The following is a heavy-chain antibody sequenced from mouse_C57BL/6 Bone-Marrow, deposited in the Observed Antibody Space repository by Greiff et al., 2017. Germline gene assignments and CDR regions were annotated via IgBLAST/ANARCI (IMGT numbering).Heavy chain of an antibody. CDR3: ARLGGNYGFAY. V-gene: IGHV1-19*01. Sequence: VQLQQSGPVLVKPGASVKMSCKASGYTFTDYYMNWVKQSPGKSLEWIGVINPYNGGTSYNQKFKGKATLTVDKSSSTAYMELNSLTSEDSAVYYCARLGGNYGFAYWGQGTLVTVSA. CDR1: GYTFTDYY. J-gene: IGHJ3*01. D-gene: IGHD2-1*01. CDR2: INPYNGGT.